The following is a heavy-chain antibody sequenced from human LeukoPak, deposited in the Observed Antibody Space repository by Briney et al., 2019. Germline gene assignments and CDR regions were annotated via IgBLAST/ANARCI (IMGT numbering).Heavy chain of an antibody. Sequence: ASVKVSCKASGYTFTSYYMHWVRQAPGQGLEWMGWISAYNGNTNYAQKLQGRVTMTTDTSTSTAYMELRSLRSDDTAVYYCARGGEAAAGTRGNWFDPWGQGTLVTVSS. CDR1: GYTFTSYY. CDR3: ARGGEAAAGTRGNWFDP. CDR2: ISAYNGNT. V-gene: IGHV1-18*04. D-gene: IGHD6-13*01. J-gene: IGHJ5*02.